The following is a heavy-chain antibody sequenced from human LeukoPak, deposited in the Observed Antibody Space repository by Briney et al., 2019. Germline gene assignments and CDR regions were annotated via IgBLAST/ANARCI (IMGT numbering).Heavy chain of an antibody. Sequence: PSETLSLTCTVSGGSISSYYWSWIRQPPGKGLEWIGYIYYSGSTSYNPSLKSRVTISVDTSKNQFSLKLSSVTAADTAVYYCARRIAVAGHFDYWGQGTLVTVSS. CDR3: ARRIAVAGHFDY. CDR2: IYYSGST. D-gene: IGHD6-19*01. V-gene: IGHV4-59*08. J-gene: IGHJ4*02. CDR1: GGSISSYY.